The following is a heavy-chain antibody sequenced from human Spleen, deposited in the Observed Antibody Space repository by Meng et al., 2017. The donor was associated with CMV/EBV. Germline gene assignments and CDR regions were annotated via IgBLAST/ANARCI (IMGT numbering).Heavy chain of an antibody. CDR1: DISVSNHY. CDR2: IHFDGSNE. CDR3: AREANFLNERDWFDP. V-gene: IGHV3-30*02. J-gene: IGHJ5*02. D-gene: IGHD2/OR15-2a*01. Sequence: GESLKISCAASDISVSNHYMAWVRQSPGKGLEWVAFIHFDGSNEKYGESLRGRFTISRDNSKKTVNLQMNSLRIEDTALYYCAREANFLNERDWFDPWGQGTLVTVSS.